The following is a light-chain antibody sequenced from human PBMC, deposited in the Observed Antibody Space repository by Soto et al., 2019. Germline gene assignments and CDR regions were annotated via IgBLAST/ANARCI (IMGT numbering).Light chain of an antibody. J-gene: IGKJ1*01. CDR3: QKGYSTPQT. V-gene: IGKV1-39*01. CDR1: QSIRNY. Sequence: DIPMTQSPSSLSASVGDTVPIACRASQSIRNYLNWYQQKPGQAPKLLIYAASSLSSGVPSRLSGSGSGTDFTLTISSLQPEDIATYSCQKGYSTPQTCGQGTKVDIK. CDR2: AAS.